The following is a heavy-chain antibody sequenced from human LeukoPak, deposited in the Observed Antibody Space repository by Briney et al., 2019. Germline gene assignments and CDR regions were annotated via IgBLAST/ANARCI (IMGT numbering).Heavy chain of an antibody. CDR3: ARGGVWFGELLSFYHPYYVDV. CDR2: ISAYNGDT. D-gene: IGHD3-10*01. V-gene: IGHV1-18*01. CDR1: GGTFTSYA. Sequence: ASVKVSCKASGGTFTSYAITWVRQAPGQGLEWMGWISAYNGDTNYAQKVQGRVTMTTDTSTSIAYMELRSLRSDDTAVYYCARGGVWFGELLSFYHPYYVDVWGKGTTVTVSS. J-gene: IGHJ6*03.